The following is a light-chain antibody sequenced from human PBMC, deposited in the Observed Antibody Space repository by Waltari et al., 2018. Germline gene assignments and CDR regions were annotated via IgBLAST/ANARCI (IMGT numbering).Light chain of an antibody. CDR1: SSYNL. V-gene: IGLV2-23*01. J-gene: IGLJ3*02. Sequence: QSALTQPASVSGSPGQPITISCTGTSSYNLVYWYQQYPGEAPKVVIFEDTKRPSGVSNRFSASKSGNTASLTISGLQAEDEADYYCCSHTGSNTWVFGGGTKVTVL. CDR2: EDT. CDR3: CSHTGSNTWV.